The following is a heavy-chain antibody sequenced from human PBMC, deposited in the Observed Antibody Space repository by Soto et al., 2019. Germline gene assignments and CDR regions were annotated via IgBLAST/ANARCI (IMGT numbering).Heavy chain of an antibody. CDR3: ARDFPPNDHTPGIALDY. CDR1: GFTFSSYA. D-gene: IGHD6-13*01. CDR2: ISYDGSNK. V-gene: IGHV3-30-3*01. J-gene: IGHJ4*02. Sequence: QVQLVESGGGVVQPGRSLRLSCAASGFTFSSYAMHWVRQAPGKGLEWVAVISYDGSNKYYADSVKGRFTISRDNSKNTLYLQMNSLRAEDTAVYYCARDFPPNDHTPGIALDYWGQGTLVTVSS.